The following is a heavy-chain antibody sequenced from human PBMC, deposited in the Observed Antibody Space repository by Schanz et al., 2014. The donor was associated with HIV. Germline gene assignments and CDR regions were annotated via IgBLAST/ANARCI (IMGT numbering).Heavy chain of an antibody. V-gene: IGHV3-21*01. Sequence: VQLVESGGGLVKPGGSLRLSCAASGFTFSTYSMNWVRQAPGKGLEWVSSISGSSTYIYYADLVKGRFTISRDNAKKSLYLQMNSLRAEDTAVYYCARDRISTVGAPHFDLWGQGTLVTVSS. CDR3: ARDRISTVGAPHFDL. CDR2: ISGSSTYI. CDR1: GFTFSTYS. J-gene: IGHJ4*02. D-gene: IGHD1-26*01.